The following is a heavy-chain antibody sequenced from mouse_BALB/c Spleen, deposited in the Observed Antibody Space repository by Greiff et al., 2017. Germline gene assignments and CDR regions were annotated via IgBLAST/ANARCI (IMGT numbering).Heavy chain of an antibody. CDR1: GYAFTNYL. CDR3: ARKEYLRGFAY. Sequence: VQLQQPGAELVRPGTSVKVSCKASGYAFTNYLIEWVKQRPGQGLEWIGVINPGSGGTNYNEKFKGKATLTADKSSSTAYMQLSSLTSDDSAVYFCARKEYLRGFAYWGQGTLVTVSA. J-gene: IGHJ3*01. V-gene: IGHV1-54*01. CDR2: INPGSGGT. D-gene: IGHD1-1*01.